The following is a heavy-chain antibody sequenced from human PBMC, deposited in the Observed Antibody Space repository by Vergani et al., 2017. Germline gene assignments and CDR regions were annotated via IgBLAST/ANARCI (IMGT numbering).Heavy chain of an antibody. Sequence: EVQLLESGGGLVQPGGSLRLSCAASGFTFSSYAMSWVRQAPGKGLEWVSAISGSGGSTYYADSVKGRFTISRDNSKNTLYLQMNSLKTEDTAVYYCTTDPXGELLFPLYYYYYGMDVWGQGTTVTVSS. D-gene: IGHD3-10*01. V-gene: IGHV3-23*01. CDR3: TTDPXGELLFPLYYYYYGMDV. J-gene: IGHJ6*02. CDR2: ISGSGGST. CDR1: GFTFSSYA.